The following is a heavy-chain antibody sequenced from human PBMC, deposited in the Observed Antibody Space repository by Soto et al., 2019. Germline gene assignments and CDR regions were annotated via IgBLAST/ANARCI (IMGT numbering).Heavy chain of an antibody. D-gene: IGHD5-12*01. CDR2: VKDGGHT. Sequence: QVQLQQWGAGLLKPSETLSLNCAVTGGSLSGYYWSWIRQPPGKGLEWIGEVKDGGHTNYSPSLKRRVTISPDTSNNQFSLRLNSVTAADTGVYYCARGQDGVVSTHWDQGSLVTVSS. CDR1: GGSLSGYY. V-gene: IGHV4-34*01. CDR3: ARGQDGVVSTH. J-gene: IGHJ4*02.